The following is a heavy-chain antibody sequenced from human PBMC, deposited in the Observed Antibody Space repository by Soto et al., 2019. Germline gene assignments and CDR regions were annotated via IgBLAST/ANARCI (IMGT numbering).Heavy chain of an antibody. CDR3: SKGMAFYSETAFAV. Sequence: GGSLRLSCAASGFTFSSYAMSWVRQAPGKGLEWVSAISNSGGSTYYAASVKGRFTISRDNSKNTLYLRMNSLRAEDTAVYYCSKGMAFYSETAFAVRGQGTMVTVS. D-gene: IGHD2-21*01. CDR2: ISNSGGST. CDR1: GFTFSSYA. J-gene: IGHJ3*01. V-gene: IGHV3-23*01.